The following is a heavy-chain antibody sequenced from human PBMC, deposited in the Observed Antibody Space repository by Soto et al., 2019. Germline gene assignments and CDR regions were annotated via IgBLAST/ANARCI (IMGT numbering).Heavy chain of an antibody. CDR1: GFMFNRYA. CDR3: ARSRSGAVPDSFGY. V-gene: IGHV3-30-3*01. CDR2: ISKDGSVQ. Sequence: QVQLVESGGRVVQPGRSLRLSCAASGFMFNRYAIHWVRQTPGKGLEWVAVISKDGSVQYYADSVRVRFIISRDKSKDTVHLEMNSLRVEDTAVFYCARSRSGAVPDSFGYWGQGTPVTVSS. D-gene: IGHD3-3*01. J-gene: IGHJ4*02.